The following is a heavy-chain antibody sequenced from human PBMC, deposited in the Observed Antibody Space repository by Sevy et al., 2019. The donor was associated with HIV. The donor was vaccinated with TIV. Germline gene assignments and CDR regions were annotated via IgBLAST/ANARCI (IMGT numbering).Heavy chain of an antibody. CDR3: AGARFDSSGSFDAFDI. D-gene: IGHD3-22*01. CDR1: GFTFANYA. V-gene: IGHV3-23*01. Sequence: GESLKISCKPSGFTFANYAMNWVRQAPGKGLEWVSTIYGTGGVTYYADSVKGRFTISRDNSKNTLYLKMNSLRTEDTAIYYCAGARFDSSGSFDAFDIWGQGTMVTVSS. J-gene: IGHJ3*02. CDR2: IYGTGGVT.